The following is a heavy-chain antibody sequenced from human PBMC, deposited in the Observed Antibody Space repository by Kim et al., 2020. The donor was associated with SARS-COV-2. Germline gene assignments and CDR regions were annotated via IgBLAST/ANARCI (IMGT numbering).Heavy chain of an antibody. J-gene: IGHJ4*02. CDR3: ARDRGIQLWLGNYFDY. CDR1: GFTFSSYA. D-gene: IGHD5-18*01. Sequence: GGSLRLSCAASGFTFSSYAMHWVRQAPGKGLEWVAVISYDGSNKYYADSVKGRFTISRDNSKNTLYLQMNSLRAEDTAVYYCARDRGIQLWLGNYFDYWGQGTLVTVSS. V-gene: IGHV3-30-3*01. CDR2: ISYDGSNK.